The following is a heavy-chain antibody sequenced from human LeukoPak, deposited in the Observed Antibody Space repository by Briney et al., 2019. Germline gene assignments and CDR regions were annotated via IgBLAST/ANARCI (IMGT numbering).Heavy chain of an antibody. CDR3: ARGYSYVSY. Sequence: SETLSLTCAVYGGSFSGYYWSWIRQPPGKGLEWIGEINHSGSTNYNPSLKSRVTISVDTSKNQFSLKLSSVTAADTAVYYCARGYSYVSYWGQGTLVTVSS. D-gene: IGHD5-18*01. J-gene: IGHJ4*02. CDR2: INHSGST. V-gene: IGHV4-34*01. CDR1: GGSFSGYY.